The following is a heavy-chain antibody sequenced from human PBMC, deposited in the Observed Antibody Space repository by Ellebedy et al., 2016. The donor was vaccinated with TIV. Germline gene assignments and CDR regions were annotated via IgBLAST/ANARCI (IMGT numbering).Heavy chain of an antibody. CDR2: ITESGGNT. Sequence: PGGSLRLSCDPSGFSFNNYAMTWVRQAPGKGLEWVSSITESGGNTYYADSVKGRFTISRDNSKDTLFLQMKSLKAEDTAIYCCARDPVGVGPDFDVWGQGTMVTVSS. D-gene: IGHD4-23*01. V-gene: IGHV3-23*01. CDR1: GFSFNNYA. CDR3: ARDPVGVGPDFDV. J-gene: IGHJ3*01.